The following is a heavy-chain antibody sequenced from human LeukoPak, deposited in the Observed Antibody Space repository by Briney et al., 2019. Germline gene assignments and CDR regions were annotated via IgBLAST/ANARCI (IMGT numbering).Heavy chain of an antibody. CDR3: ARVLEGSSSRGGYYYYMDV. Sequence: EASVKVSCKASGGTFSSYAIGWVRQAPGQGLEWMGGIIPIFGTANYAQKFQGRVTITTDESTSTAYMELSSLRSEDTAVYYCARVLEGSSSRGGYYYYMDVWGKGTTVTVSS. CDR1: GGTFSSYA. J-gene: IGHJ6*03. V-gene: IGHV1-69*05. CDR2: IIPIFGTA. D-gene: IGHD6-6*01.